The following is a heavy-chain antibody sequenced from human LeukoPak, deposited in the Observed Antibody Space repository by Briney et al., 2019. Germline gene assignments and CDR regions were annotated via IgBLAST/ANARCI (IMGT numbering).Heavy chain of an antibody. CDR1: GGSISSGGYY. CDR3: AANRGYCSGGSCYYYYYGMDV. V-gene: IGHV4-30-2*01. D-gene: IGHD2-15*01. CDR2: IYHSGST. Sequence: PSETLSLTCTVSGGSISSGGYYWSWIRQPPGKGLEWIGYIYHSGSTYYNPSLKSRVTISVDRSKNQFSLKLSSVTAADTAVYYCAANRGYCSGGSCYYYYYGMDVWGQGTTVTVSS. J-gene: IGHJ6*02.